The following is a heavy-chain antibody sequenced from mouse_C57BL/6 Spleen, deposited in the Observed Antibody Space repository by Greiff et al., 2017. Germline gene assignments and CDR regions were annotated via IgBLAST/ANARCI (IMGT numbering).Heavy chain of an antibody. V-gene: IGHV1-4*01. CDR3: ARDDYYGSSYWYFDV. J-gene: IGHJ1*03. D-gene: IGHD1-1*01. CDR2: INPSSGYT. CDR1: GYTFTSYT. Sequence: LVESGAELARPGASVKMSCKASGYTFTSYTMHWVKQRPGQGLEWIGYINPSSGYTKYNQKFKDKATLTADKSSSTAYMQLSSLTSEDSAVYYCARDDYYGSSYWYFDVWGTGTTVTVSS.